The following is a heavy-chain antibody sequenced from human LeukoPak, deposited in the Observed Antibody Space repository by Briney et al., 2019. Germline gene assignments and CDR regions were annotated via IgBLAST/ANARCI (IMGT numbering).Heavy chain of an antibody. CDR3: AKDMSPSDSSGYWGFAFDI. J-gene: IGHJ3*02. D-gene: IGHD3-22*01. CDR1: GFTFDDYG. CDR2: ISWNGGSI. Sequence: GRSLRLSCAASGFTFDDYGMHWVRQGPGRGLEWVSGISWNGGSIGYADSVKGRFTISRDNAKNSLDLQMNSLRAEDTALYFCAKDMSPSDSSGYWGFAFDIWGQGTMVSVSS. V-gene: IGHV3-9*01.